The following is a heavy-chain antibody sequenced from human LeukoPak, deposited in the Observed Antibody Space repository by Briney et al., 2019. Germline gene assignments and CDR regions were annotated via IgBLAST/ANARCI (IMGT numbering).Heavy chain of an antibody. CDR1: GFTVSSYW. V-gene: IGHV3-74*01. D-gene: IGHD3-10*01. CDR2: INSDGSST. J-gene: IGHJ4*02. CDR3: AKPSMVRGPYYFDY. Sequence: GGSLRLSCAASGFTVSSYWMHWVRQAPGKGLVWVSRINSDGSSTYYADSVKGRFTISRDNAKNTLYLQMNSLRAEDTAVYYCAKPSMVRGPYYFDYWGQGTLVTVSS.